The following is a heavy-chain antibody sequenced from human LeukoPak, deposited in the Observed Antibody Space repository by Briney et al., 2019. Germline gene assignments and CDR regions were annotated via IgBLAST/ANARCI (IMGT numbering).Heavy chain of an antibody. V-gene: IGHV1-69*04. CDR1: GGTFSSYA. CDR3: ARVQPGRGFVTTVTTGSDAFDI. Sequence: SVTVSFTASGGTFSSYAISWVRQAPGQGLEWMGRIIPILGIANYAQKFQGRVTITADKSTSTAYMELSSLRSEDTAVYYCARVQPGRGFVTTVTTGSDAFDIWGQGTMVTVSS. D-gene: IGHD4-17*01. CDR2: IIPILGIA. J-gene: IGHJ3*02.